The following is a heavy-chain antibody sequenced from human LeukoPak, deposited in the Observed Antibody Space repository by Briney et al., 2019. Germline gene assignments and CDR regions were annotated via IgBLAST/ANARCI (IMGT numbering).Heavy chain of an antibody. CDR2: ISSNGGST. V-gene: IGHV3-64*01. CDR3: ARGVDYYGSGSGNWFDP. CDR1: GFTFSSYA. Sequence: GGSLRLSCAASGFTFSSYAMHWVRQAPGKGLEYVSAISSNGGSTYYANSVKGRFTISRDNSKNTLYLQMGSLRAEDTAVYYCARGVDYYGSGSGNWFDPWGQGTLVTVSS. D-gene: IGHD3-10*01. J-gene: IGHJ5*02.